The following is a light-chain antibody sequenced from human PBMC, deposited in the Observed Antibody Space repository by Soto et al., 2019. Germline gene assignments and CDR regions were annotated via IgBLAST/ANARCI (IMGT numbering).Light chain of an antibody. Sequence: QCALTQPASVSGSPGQSITISCTGTSSDVGAYYSVSWYQHHPGKAPKLIIYGVTNRPSGVSNRFSGSKSGNTASLTISGLQAEDEADYHCSSYTSGSSHYVFGTGTKVTVL. V-gene: IGLV2-14*01. CDR1: SSDVGAYYS. J-gene: IGLJ1*01. CDR3: SSYTSGSSHYV. CDR2: GVT.